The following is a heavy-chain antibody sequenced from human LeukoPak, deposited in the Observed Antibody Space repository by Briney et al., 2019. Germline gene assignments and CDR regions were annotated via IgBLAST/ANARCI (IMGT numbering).Heavy chain of an antibody. J-gene: IGHJ5*02. V-gene: IGHV3-7*01. CDR2: IKQDGSEK. CDR3: ARDFSRNRIQLRFDP. D-gene: IGHD5-18*01. Sequence: PGGSLRLSCAASGFTFSSYWMSWVRQAPGKGLEWVANIKQDGSEKYYVDSVKGRFTISRDNAKNSLYLQMNSLRAEDTAVYYCARDFSRNRIQLRFDPWGRGTLVTVSS. CDR1: GFTFSSYW.